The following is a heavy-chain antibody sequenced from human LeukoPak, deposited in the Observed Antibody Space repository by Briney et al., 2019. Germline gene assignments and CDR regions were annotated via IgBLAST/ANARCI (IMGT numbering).Heavy chain of an antibody. CDR3: AREEMMVILALDM. CDR1: GYTFTKYY. V-gene: IGHV1-46*01. D-gene: IGHD3-22*01. Sequence: ASVKVSCKASGYTFTKYYIHWVRQAPGQGLEWMGIINPSVGTTLYSQKFQGRVTLTRDTSTTTVYMEVTSLRSDDTAVYYCAREEMMVILALDMWGQGTMVTDSS. J-gene: IGHJ3*02. CDR2: INPSVGTT.